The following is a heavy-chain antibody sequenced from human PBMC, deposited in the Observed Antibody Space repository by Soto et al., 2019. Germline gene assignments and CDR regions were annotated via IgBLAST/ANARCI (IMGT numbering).Heavy chain of an antibody. CDR3: AKSNGNSWEQYVFDY. D-gene: IGHD1-26*01. J-gene: IGHJ4*02. V-gene: IGHV3-23*01. Sequence: EVQLLESGGGLVPPGGSLRLSCAASGFAFSAYSMSWVRLAPGKGLECVSGISGLGGSTYYTDSVEGRFTISRDNSRNTLYLHMHSLRAEDTAEYYCAKSNGNSWEQYVFDYWGQGIRLTVSS. CDR2: ISGLGGST. CDR1: GFAFSAYS.